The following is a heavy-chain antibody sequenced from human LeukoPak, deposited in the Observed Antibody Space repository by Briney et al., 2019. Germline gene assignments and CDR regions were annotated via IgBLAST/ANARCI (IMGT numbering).Heavy chain of an antibody. CDR3: ASSPLIAAAKAWFDP. CDR2: ISSSSSYI. CDR1: GFTFSSYS. Sequence: GGSLGLSCAASGFTFSSYSMNWVRQAPGKGLEWVSSISSSSSYIYYADSVKGRFTISRDNAKNSLYLQMNSLRAEDTAVYYCASSPLIAAAKAWFDPRGQGTLVTVSS. V-gene: IGHV3-21*01. J-gene: IGHJ5*02. D-gene: IGHD6-13*01.